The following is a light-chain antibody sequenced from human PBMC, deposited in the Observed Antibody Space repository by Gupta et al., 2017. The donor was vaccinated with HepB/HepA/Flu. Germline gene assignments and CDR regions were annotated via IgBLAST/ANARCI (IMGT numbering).Light chain of an antibody. CDR1: QNINSW. Sequence: DIQMTQSPSTLSASVGDRVTITCRASQNINSWLAWYQQKPGKPPNLLIYKASSLESGVPSRFSGSKSGTEFTLTISSLQPDDFATYYCQEYNNYSGTFGQGTKVELK. CDR2: KAS. CDR3: QEYNNYSGT. V-gene: IGKV1-5*03. J-gene: IGKJ1*01.